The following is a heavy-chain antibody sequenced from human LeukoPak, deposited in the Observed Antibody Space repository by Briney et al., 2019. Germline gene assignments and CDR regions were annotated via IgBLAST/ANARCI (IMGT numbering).Heavy chain of an antibody. CDR2: INPSGGST. J-gene: IGHJ4*02. CDR3: ARDIAAAGEAFFDY. Sequence: ASVKVSCKASGYTFTSYGISWVRQAPGQGLEWMGIINPSGGSTSYAQKFQGRVTMTRDTSTSTVYMELSSLRSEDTAVYYCARDIAAAGEAFFDYWGQGTLVTVSS. V-gene: IGHV1-46*01. CDR1: GYTFTSYG. D-gene: IGHD6-13*01.